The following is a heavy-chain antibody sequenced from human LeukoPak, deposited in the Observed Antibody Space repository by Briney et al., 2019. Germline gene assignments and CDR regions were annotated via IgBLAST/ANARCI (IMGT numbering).Heavy chain of an antibody. CDR2: IWYDGSNK. Sequence: GGSLRLSCVASGFTFSSNGMHWVRQAPGKGLEWVAVIWYDGSNKYYADSVKGRFTISRDNFKNALYRQMNSLRAEDTAVYYCARAHKTYYYDNWGQGTLVSVSS. CDR3: ARAHKTYYYDN. CDR1: GFTFSSNG. V-gene: IGHV3-33*01. D-gene: IGHD3-22*01. J-gene: IGHJ4*01.